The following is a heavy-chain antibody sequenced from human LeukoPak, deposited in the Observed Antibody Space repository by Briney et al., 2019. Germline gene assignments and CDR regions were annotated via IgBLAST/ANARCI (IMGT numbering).Heavy chain of an antibody. CDR3: ARKEWVPYYFDY. CDR1: GVSISSGSYY. V-gene: IGHV4-61*02. J-gene: IGHJ4*02. D-gene: IGHD3-3*01. Sequence: TLSLTCTVSGVSISSGSYYWSWIRQPAGRGLEWIGCIYTSGSTDYNPSLKSRVTISVDTSKNQFSLKLSSVTAADTAVYYCARKEWVPYYFDYWGQGTLVTVSS. CDR2: IYTSGST.